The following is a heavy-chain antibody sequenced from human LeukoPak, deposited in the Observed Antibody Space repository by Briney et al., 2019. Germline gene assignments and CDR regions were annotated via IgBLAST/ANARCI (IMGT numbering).Heavy chain of an antibody. Sequence: GGSLRLSCEASGFSFSSHWMHWVRQAPGKGLVWVSRINTGSSTSYSDSAKGRVTMSRDNAKNTLYLQMNSLRAEDTAVYYCARGLINSGATNFDLWGQGTLVTVSS. CDR3: ARGLINSGATNFDL. V-gene: IGHV3-74*01. D-gene: IGHD4-23*01. CDR2: INTGSST. J-gene: IGHJ4*02. CDR1: GFSFSSHW.